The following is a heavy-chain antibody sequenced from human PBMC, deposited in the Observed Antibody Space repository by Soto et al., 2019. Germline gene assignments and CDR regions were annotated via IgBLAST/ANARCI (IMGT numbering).Heavy chain of an antibody. CDR1: GFTLRRYE. Sequence: LRLSCAASGFTLRRYEMNWVRQAPGKGLEWVSHISSSGSSIYNADSVKGRFTIARDNAKNSMYLQMSSLRAEDTAVYYCGRVGIGYYYAMDVWGQGTTVTVSS. CDR3: GRVGIGYYYAMDV. V-gene: IGHV3-48*03. CDR2: ISSSGSSI. J-gene: IGHJ6*02. D-gene: IGHD2-2*03.